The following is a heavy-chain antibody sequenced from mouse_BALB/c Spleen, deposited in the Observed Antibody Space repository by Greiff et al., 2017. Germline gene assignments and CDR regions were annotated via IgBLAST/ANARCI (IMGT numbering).Heavy chain of an antibody. CDR1: GYTFTSYW. J-gene: IGHJ3*01. V-gene: IGHV1-7*01. D-gene: IGHD1-1*01. Sequence: QVQLQQSGAELAKPGAPVKMSCKASGYTFTSYWMHWVKQRPGQGLEWIGYINPSTGYTEYNQKFKDKATLTADKSSSTAYMQLSSLTSEDSAVYYCAREGLLPSFAYWGQGTLVTVSA. CDR2: INPSTGYT. CDR3: AREGLLPSFAY.